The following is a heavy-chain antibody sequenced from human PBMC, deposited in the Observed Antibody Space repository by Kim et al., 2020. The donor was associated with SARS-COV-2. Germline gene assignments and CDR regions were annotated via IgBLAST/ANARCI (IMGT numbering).Heavy chain of an antibody. Sequence: SVKVSCKASGGTFSSYAISWVRQAPGQGLEWMGRIIPILGIANYAQKFQGRVTITADKSTSTAYMELSSLRSEDTAVYYCARGVSDYYYYGMDVWGQGTTVTVSS. D-gene: IGHD2-21*01. CDR1: GGTFSSYA. V-gene: IGHV1-69*04. CDR2: IIPILGIA. J-gene: IGHJ6*02. CDR3: ARGVSDYYYYGMDV.